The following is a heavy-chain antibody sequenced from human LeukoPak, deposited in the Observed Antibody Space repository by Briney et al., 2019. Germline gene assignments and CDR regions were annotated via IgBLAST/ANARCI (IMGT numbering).Heavy chain of an antibody. Sequence: GGSLRLSCAASGFTFSSYAMHWVRQAPGKGLEWVAVISYDGSNKYYADSVKGRFTISRDNAKNSLYLQMNSLRAEDTAVYYCARVRYSYGRYYFDYWGQGTLVTVSS. V-gene: IGHV3-30-3*01. D-gene: IGHD5-18*01. CDR2: ISYDGSNK. J-gene: IGHJ4*02. CDR3: ARVRYSYGRYYFDY. CDR1: GFTFSSYA.